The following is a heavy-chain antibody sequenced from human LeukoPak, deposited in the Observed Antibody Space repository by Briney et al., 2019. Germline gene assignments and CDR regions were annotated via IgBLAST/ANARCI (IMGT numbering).Heavy chain of an antibody. D-gene: IGHD6-13*01. CDR1: GGSISSYY. CDR3: AIDGYSSSWYQVYFQH. Sequence: SETLPLTCTVSGGSISSYYWSWIRQPAGKGLEWIGRIYTSGSTNYNPSLKSRVTMSVDTSKNQFSLKLSSVTAADTAVYYCAIDGYSSSWYQVYFQHWGQGTLVTVSS. J-gene: IGHJ1*01. CDR2: IYTSGST. V-gene: IGHV4-4*07.